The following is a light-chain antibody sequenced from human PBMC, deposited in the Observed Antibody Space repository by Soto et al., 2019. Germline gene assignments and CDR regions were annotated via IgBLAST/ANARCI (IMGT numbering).Light chain of an antibody. V-gene: IGKV1-39*01. CDR2: ATS. J-gene: IGKJ3*01. Sequence: DIQMAQSPSSLSASVGDRVTITCRASRNIDTYLSWYQQKAGKAPKLLIFATSTLQSGVPSRFSGSGSGTDFTLTISSLQPEDIATYYCQQYYSLPVFGPGTRVQI. CDR1: RNIDTY. CDR3: QQYYSLPV.